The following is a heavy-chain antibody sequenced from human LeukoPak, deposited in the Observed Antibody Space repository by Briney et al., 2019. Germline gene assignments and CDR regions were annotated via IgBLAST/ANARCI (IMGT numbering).Heavy chain of an antibody. CDR3: AKDLSMVATRYYFDY. CDR1: GFTFSTYD. V-gene: IGHV3-21*01. D-gene: IGHD5-12*01. CDR2: ISTASDYI. J-gene: IGHJ4*02. Sequence: PGGSLRLSCAASGFTFSTYDMNWVRQTSGKGLEWVSSISTASDYIYYADSVKGRFTISRDNSKNTLYLQMNSLRAEDTAVYYCAKDLSMVATRYYFDYWGQGTLVTVSS.